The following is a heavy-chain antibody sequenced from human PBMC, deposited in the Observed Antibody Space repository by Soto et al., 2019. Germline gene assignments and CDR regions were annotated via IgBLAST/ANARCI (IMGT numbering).Heavy chain of an antibody. CDR2: IIGSGGYI. CDR3: ARELRYYDSSGYPFDY. Sequence: LRLSCAASGFTFSSCAMGWVRQAPGKGLEWVSDIIGSGGYIYYADSVKGRFTISRDNAKSTLYLQMNSLRAEDTAVYYCARELRYYDSSGYPFDYWGQGTLVTVSS. J-gene: IGHJ4*02. CDR1: GFTFSSCA. D-gene: IGHD3-22*01. V-gene: IGHV3-21*01.